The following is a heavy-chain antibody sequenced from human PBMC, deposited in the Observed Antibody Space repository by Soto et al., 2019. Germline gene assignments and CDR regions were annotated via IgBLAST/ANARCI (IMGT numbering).Heavy chain of an antibody. CDR2: IFHSGTT. D-gene: IGHD3-3*01. J-gene: IGHJ4*02. Sequence: QVQLQESGPGLVKSSETLSLTCRVSGFSINSGYFWGWIRQPPGKGLEWIGSIFHSGTTYYNPSLKTRLTISVDTYKNQFSLELNAVTAADTAMYYCARDFGNPHDFWGGPDYWGQGVPVTVSS. CDR1: GFSINSGYF. CDR3: ARDFGNPHDFWGGPDY. V-gene: IGHV4-38-2*02.